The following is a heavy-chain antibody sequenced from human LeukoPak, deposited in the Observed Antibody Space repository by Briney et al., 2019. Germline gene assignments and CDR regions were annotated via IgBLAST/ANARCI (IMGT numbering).Heavy chain of an antibody. CDR1: GGSISSSNW. J-gene: IGHJ4*02. CDR3: AGDRGRPHYYDSSGYYHFDY. D-gene: IGHD3-22*01. V-gene: IGHV4-4*02. Sequence: PSETLSLTCAVSGGSISSSNWWSWVRQPPGKGLEWIGEIYHSGSTNYNPSLKSRVTISVDKSKNQFSLKLSSVTAADTAVYYCAGDRGRPHYYDSSGYYHFDYWGQGTLVTVSS. CDR2: IYHSGST.